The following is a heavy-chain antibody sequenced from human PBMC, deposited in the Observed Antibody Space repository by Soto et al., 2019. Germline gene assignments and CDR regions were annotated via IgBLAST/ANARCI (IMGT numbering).Heavy chain of an antibody. Sequence: SETLSLTCTVSGGSISSGDYYWSWIRQPPGKGLEWIGYIYYSGSTYYNPSLKSRVTISVDTSKNQFSLKLSSVTAADTAVYYCARLDYSSGWYPYYYYGMDVWGQGTTVTVS. CDR2: IYYSGST. CDR3: ARLDYSSGWYPYYYYGMDV. V-gene: IGHV4-30-4*01. D-gene: IGHD6-19*01. CDR1: GGSISSGDYY. J-gene: IGHJ6*02.